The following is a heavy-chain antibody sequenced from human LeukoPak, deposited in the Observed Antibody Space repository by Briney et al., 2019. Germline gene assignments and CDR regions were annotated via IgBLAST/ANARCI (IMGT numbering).Heavy chain of an antibody. CDR3: AREKGSKIFDH. J-gene: IGHJ4*02. V-gene: IGHV3-21*01. CDR2: ISISGDNT. CDR1: GLTLRNFA. Sequence: GGSLRLSCAASGLTLRNFAMSWVRQAPGKGLEWVSSISISGDNTHYADSVKGRFTISRDNAKNSLYLQMNSLRAEDTAVYYCAREKGSKIFDHWGQGTLVTVSS.